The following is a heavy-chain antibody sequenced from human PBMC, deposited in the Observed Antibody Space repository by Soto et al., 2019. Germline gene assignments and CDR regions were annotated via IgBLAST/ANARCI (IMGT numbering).Heavy chain of an antibody. J-gene: IGHJ4*02. D-gene: IGHD2-2*01. CDR2: INHSGST. CDR1: GGSFSGYY. CDR3: ARVPPADTGYCSSTSCPTDY. V-gene: IGHV4-34*01. Sequence: SETLSLTCAVYGGSFSGYYWSWIRQPPGKGLEWIGEINHSGSTNYNPSLKSRVTISVDTSKNQFSLKLSSVTAADTAVYYFARVPPADTGYCSSTSCPTDYWGQGTLVTVS.